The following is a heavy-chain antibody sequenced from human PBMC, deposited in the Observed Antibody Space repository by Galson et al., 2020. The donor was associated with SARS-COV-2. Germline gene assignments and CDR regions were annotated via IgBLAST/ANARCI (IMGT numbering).Heavy chain of an antibody. CDR1: GGSFSAYY. V-gene: IGHV4-34*01. CDR2: IYHSGRT. Sequence: SETLSLTCTVYGGSFSAYYWSWIRQPPGKGLEWIGDIYHSGRTNYNPSLKSRVTISVDASKNQFSLNLGSVTAADAAVYYCARAPTSSGFLYYYYYGMDVCGQGTTVTVSS. J-gene: IGHJ6*02. D-gene: IGHD3-22*01. CDR3: ARAPTSSGFLYYYYYGMDV.